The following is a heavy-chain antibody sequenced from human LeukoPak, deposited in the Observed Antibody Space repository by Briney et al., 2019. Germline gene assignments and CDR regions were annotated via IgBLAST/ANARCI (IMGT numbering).Heavy chain of an antibody. CDR2: IIPIFGTA. CDR3: ARKNWNYVDGWFDP. V-gene: IGHV1-69*13. CDR1: GGTFSSYA. J-gene: IGHJ5*02. Sequence: ASVKVSRKASGGTFSSYAISWVRQAPGQGLEWMGGIIPIFGTANYAQKFQGRVTITADEFTSTAYMELSSLRSEDTAVYYCARKNWNYVDGWFDPWGQGTLVTVSS. D-gene: IGHD1-7*01.